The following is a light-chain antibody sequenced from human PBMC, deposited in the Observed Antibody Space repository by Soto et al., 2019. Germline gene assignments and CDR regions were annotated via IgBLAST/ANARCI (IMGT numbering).Light chain of an antibody. V-gene: IGKV3-15*01. J-gene: IGKJ1*01. Sequence: EIVMTQSPDTLSVSPGETATLSCRASQSVGSNLAWYQQKPGQSPRLLISDVSTRAAGLPARFSGSGSGTEFTLTISSLQSEDFEVYYCQQSNNWPKTFGQGTKVEIK. CDR2: DVS. CDR1: QSVGSN. CDR3: QQSNNWPKT.